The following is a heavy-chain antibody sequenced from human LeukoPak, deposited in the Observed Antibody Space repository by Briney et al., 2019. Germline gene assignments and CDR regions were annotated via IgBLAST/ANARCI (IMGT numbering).Heavy chain of an antibody. J-gene: IGHJ3*02. V-gene: IGHV4-38-2*01. CDR3: ARQDYYDSSVIDAFDI. Sequence: SETLSLTCAVSGYSISSGYYWGWFRQPPAKELVWIGSIYHSGSTYYNPSLKSRVTISVDTSKNQFSLKLSSVTAADTAVYYCARQDYYDSSVIDAFDIWGQGTMVTVSS. CDR2: IYHSGST. D-gene: IGHD3-22*01. CDR1: GYSISSGYY.